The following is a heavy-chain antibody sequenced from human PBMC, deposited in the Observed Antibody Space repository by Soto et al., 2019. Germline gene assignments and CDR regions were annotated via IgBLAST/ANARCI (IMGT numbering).Heavy chain of an antibody. CDR1: GGRFSCYA. V-gene: IGHV1-69*13. D-gene: IGHD2-15*01. CDR3: ARSELGYRSGGSCVGHAFDT. J-gene: IGHJ3*02. CDR2: IIPIFGTA. Sequence: FLVKFACKPSGGRFSCYAIRWVREAPGQGLEWMAGIIPIFGTAKYAQKFQGRVTITADESTNTAYMELSSLRSEDTAVYYCARSELGYRSGGSCVGHAFDTWGQGTMVPVSS.